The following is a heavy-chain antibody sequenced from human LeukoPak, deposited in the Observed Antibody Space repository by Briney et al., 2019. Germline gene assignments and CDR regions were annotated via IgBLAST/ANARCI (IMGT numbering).Heavy chain of an antibody. CDR1: GFTFSSYA. V-gene: IGHV4-34*01. J-gene: IGHJ4*02. CDR3: ARRYYGSGSWFDY. Sequence: GTLRLSCGASGFTFSSYAMNWVRQAPGKGLEWIGEINHSGSTNYNPSLKSRVTISVDTSKNQFSLKLSSVTAADTAVYYCARRYYGSGSWFDYWGQGTLVTVSS. D-gene: IGHD3-10*01. CDR2: INHSGST.